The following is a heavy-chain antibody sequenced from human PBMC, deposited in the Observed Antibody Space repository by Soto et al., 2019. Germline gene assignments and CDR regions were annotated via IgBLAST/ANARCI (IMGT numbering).Heavy chain of an antibody. D-gene: IGHD5-18*01. CDR2: IKQDGSEK. CDR3: ARVRIQLWFGSPYYYYMDV. Sequence: GGSLRLSCAASGFTFSSYWMSWVRQAPGKGLEWVANIKQDGSEKYYVDSVKGRFTISRENAKNSLYLQMNSLRAEDTAVYYCARVRIQLWFGSPYYYYMDVWGKGTTVTVSS. CDR1: GFTFSSYW. V-gene: IGHV3-7*01. J-gene: IGHJ6*03.